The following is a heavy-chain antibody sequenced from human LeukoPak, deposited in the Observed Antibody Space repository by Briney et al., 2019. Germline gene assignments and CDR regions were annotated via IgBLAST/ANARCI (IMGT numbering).Heavy chain of an antibody. CDR3: ARTTRGITMVRGVTFNGMDV. CDR2: ISYDGSNK. J-gene: IGHJ6*02. D-gene: IGHD3-10*01. CDR1: GFTFSSYA. Sequence: PGGSLRLSCAASGFTFSSYAMHWVRQAPGKGLEWVAVISYDGSNKYYADSVKGRFTIFRDNSKNTLYLQMNSLRAEDTAVYYCARTTRGITMVRGVTFNGMDVWGQGTTVTVSS. V-gene: IGHV3-30-3*01.